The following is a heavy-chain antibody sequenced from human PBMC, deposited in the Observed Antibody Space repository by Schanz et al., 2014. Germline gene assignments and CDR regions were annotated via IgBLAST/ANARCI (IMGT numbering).Heavy chain of an antibody. Sequence: EEQLLQSGGGLVQPGGSLRLSCAASGFTFGSYGMSWVRQGPGKGLEWVSGISGGGGTRNYADSVKGRVTISRDNAKNSVSLQMRRLRVEDTAVYYCASGVHVSSLQKGLQFWGRGTLVIVSS. CDR2: ISGGGGTR. J-gene: IGHJ1*01. CDR1: GFTFGSYG. V-gene: IGHV3-48*01. CDR3: ASGVHVSSLQKGLQF. D-gene: IGHD3-10*01.